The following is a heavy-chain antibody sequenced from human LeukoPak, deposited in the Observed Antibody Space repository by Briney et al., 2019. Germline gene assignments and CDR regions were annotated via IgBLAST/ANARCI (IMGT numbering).Heavy chain of an antibody. CDR2: IYHSGSP. CDR3: ARVNINNWHSCDY. J-gene: IGHJ4*02. Sequence: SETLSLTCAVSGGSISSNNWWGWVRQPPGKGLEWIGEIYHSGSPNYNPSLKGRVTISVDKSRNHFTLNLSSVTAADTAVYYCARVNINNWHSCDYWGQGTLVTVSS. CDR1: GGSISSNNW. D-gene: IGHD1-1*01. V-gene: IGHV4-4*02.